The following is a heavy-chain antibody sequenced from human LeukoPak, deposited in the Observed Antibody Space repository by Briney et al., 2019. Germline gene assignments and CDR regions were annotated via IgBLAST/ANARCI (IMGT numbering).Heavy chain of an antibody. D-gene: IGHD3-22*01. CDR2: IKQDGSEK. J-gene: IGHJ6*03. Sequence: GGSLRLSCAASGFTFSSYWMSWVRQAPGKGLEWVANIKQDGSEKYYVDSVKGRFTISRDNAKNSLYLQMNSLRAEDTAVYYCASGGPYDSSGYPGYYYYMDVWGKGTTVTISS. CDR1: GFTFSSYW. V-gene: IGHV3-7*01. CDR3: ASGGPYDSSGYPGYYYYMDV.